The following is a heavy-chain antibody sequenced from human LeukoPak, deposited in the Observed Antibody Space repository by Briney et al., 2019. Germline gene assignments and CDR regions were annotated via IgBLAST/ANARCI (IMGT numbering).Heavy chain of an antibody. CDR3: ARANDYNYYYMDV. Sequence: SETLSLTCTVSVGFISSYYGSWIRQPPGKGLEWNGYIYYSGSTNYNPSLKSRVTISVDTSKNQFSLKLSAVTDADTAVYECARANDYNYYYMDVWGKGTTVTVSS. CDR2: IYYSGST. CDR1: VGFISSYY. J-gene: IGHJ6*03. V-gene: IGHV4-59*01.